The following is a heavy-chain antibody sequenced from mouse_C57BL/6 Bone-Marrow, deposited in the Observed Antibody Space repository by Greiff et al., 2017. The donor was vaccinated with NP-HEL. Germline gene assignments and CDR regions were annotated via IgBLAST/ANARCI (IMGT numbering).Heavy chain of an antibody. D-gene: IGHD6-1*01. J-gene: IGHJ4*01. CDR3: SRSSPASGTMGY. CDR2: INPNYGTT. Sequence: VQLQQSGPELVKPGASVKISCKASGYSFTDYNMNWVKQSNGKSLEWIGVINPNYGTTSYNQKFKGKTTLTVDQSSSTAYMQFNSLTSDDSAVYYYSRSSPASGTMGYWGQGTSVPVTS. V-gene: IGHV1-39*01. CDR1: GYSFTDYN.